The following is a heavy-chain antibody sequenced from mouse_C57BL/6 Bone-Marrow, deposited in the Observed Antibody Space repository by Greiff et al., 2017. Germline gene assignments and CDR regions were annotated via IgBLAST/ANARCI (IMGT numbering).Heavy chain of an antibody. CDR3: ARRNGYYAMDY. Sequence: QVQLQQSGAELVRPGASVKLSCKASGYTFTDYYINWVKQRPGRGLGWIGTNYPGSGNTYYNEKFKGKATLTAEKSSSTAYMQLSSLTSEDSAVYVCARRNGYYAMDYWGQGTSVTVSS. CDR2: NYPGSGNT. V-gene: IGHV1-76*01. J-gene: IGHJ4*01. CDR1: GYTFTDYY.